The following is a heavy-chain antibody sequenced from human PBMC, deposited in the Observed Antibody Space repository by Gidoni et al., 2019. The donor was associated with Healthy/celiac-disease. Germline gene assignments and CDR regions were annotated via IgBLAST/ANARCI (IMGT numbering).Heavy chain of an antibody. CDR2: IWYDGSNK. V-gene: IGHV3-33*01. J-gene: IGHJ4*02. CDR3: ARSPRFPGSDYFDY. CDR1: GFTFSSYG. Sequence: QVQLVESGGGVVQPGRSLRLSCATSGFTFSSYGMHWVRQAPGKGLEWVAVIWYDGSNKYYADSVKGRLTISRDNSKNTLYLQMNSLRSEDTAVYYCARSPRFPGSDYFDYWGQGTLVTVSS.